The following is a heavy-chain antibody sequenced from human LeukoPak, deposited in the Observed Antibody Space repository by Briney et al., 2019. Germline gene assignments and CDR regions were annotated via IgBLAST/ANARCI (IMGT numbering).Heavy chain of an antibody. CDR3: ARELAGVVVVPAAMNLGY. CDR2: ISSSGSTI. Sequence: GGSLRLSCAASGFTFSSYEMHWVRQAPGKGLEWVSYISSSGSTIYYADSVKGRFTISRDNAKNSLYLQMNSLRAEDTAVYYCARELAGVVVVPAAMNLGYWGQGTLVTVSS. D-gene: IGHD2-2*01. V-gene: IGHV3-48*03. CDR1: GFTFSSYE. J-gene: IGHJ4*02.